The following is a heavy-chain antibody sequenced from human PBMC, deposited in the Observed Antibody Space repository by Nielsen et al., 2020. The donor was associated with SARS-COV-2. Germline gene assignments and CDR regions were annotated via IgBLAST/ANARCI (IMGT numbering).Heavy chain of an antibody. CDR1: GGSISSSSYY. V-gene: IGHV4-39*07. D-gene: IGHD5-24*01. CDR3: ATAMASALYFY. CDR2: INHSGST. Sequence: SETLSLTCTVSGGSISSSSYYWGWIRQPPGKGLEWIGEINHSGSTNYNPSLKSRVTISVDTSKNQFSLKLSSVTAADTAVYYCATAMASALYFYWGQGTLVTVSS. J-gene: IGHJ4*02.